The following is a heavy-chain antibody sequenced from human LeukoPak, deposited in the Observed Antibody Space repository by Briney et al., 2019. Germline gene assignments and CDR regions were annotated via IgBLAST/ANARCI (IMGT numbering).Heavy chain of an antibody. V-gene: IGHV4-4*07. Sequence: SETLSLSCTVSGVSISSYYWSWIRQPAGKGLEWIARIYTSGSTNYNPSLKSRFTMSVDTSKNPFSLQLSSVTAADPAVYYCARRRTAMFTLFGANYYGMDSRVQGTTVTVS. CDR3: ARRRTAMFTLFGANYYGMDS. CDR2: IYTSGST. CDR1: GVSISSYY. J-gene: IGHJ6*02. D-gene: IGHD5-18*01.